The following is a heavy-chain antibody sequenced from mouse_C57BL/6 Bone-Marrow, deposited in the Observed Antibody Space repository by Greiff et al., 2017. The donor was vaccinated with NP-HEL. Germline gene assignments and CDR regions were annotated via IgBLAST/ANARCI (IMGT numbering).Heavy chain of an antibody. D-gene: IGHD1-1*01. CDR1: GYTFTSYW. CDR2: IYPGSGST. CDR3: HYYGSSHWYFDV. V-gene: IGHV1-55*01. Sequence: QVQLQQPGAELVKPGASVKMSCKASGYTFTSYWITWVKQRPGQGLEWIGDIYPGSGSTNYIEKFKSKATLTVDTSSSTAYMQLSSLTSEDSAVYYCHYYGSSHWYFDVWGTGTTVTVSS. J-gene: IGHJ1*03.